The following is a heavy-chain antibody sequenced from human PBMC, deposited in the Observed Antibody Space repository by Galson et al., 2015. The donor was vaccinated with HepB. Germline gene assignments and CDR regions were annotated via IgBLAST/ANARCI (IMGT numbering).Heavy chain of an antibody. D-gene: IGHD2-15*01. CDR2: ISAYSGDT. V-gene: IGHV1-18*04. CDR3: ARDVLALGSGANYFDY. Sequence: SVKVSCKASGYPFTSYGIAWVRQAPGQGLEWMGWISAYSGDTKYAQKLQGRVTLTTDTSTSTAYMELRSLRSDDTAVYYCARDVLALGSGANYFDYWGQGTLVTVSP. J-gene: IGHJ4*02. CDR1: GYPFTSYG.